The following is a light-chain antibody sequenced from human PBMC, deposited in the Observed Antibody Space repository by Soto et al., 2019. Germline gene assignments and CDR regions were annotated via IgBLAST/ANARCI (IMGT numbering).Light chain of an antibody. CDR3: SSYTISTTYV. J-gene: IGLJ1*01. CDR2: GVS. CDR1: SSDVGAYSF. V-gene: IGLV2-14*01. Sequence: QSVLTQPASVSGSPGQSITISCTGTSSDVGAYSFVSWFQQHPGKAPKLIIYGVSDRPSGVSNRFSGSKSGNTASLTISGLQAEDEADYYCSSYTISTTYVFGTGTKVTVL.